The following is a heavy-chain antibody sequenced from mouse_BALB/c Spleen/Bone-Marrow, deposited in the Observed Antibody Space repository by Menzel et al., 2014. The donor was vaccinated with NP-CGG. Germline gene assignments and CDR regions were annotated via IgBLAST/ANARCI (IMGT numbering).Heavy chain of an antibody. V-gene: IGHV5-4*02. CDR2: ISDGGNYT. Sequence: EVHLVESGGGLVKPGGSLKLSCAASGFTFSDYYMYWVRQTPEKRLEWVATISDGGNYTYYPDSVKGRFTISRDNAKNNLYLQMSSLKSEDTAMYYCAGTWEAMDYWGQGTSVTGSS. CDR3: AGTWEAMDY. D-gene: IGHD3-3*01. J-gene: IGHJ4*01. CDR1: GFTFSDYY.